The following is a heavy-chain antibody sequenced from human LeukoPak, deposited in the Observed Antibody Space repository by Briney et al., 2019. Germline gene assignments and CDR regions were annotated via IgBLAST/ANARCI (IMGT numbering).Heavy chain of an antibody. CDR2: ISSSSSYI. Sequence: GGPLRLSCAASGFTFSSYTMNWVRQAPGKGLEWVSSISSSSSYIYYADSVKGRFTISRDNAKNSLYLQMNTLRAEDTAVYYCARGSDTAMVLFYYFDYWGQGTLVTVSS. J-gene: IGHJ4*02. CDR3: ARGSDTAMVLFYYFDY. CDR1: GFTFSSYT. V-gene: IGHV3-21*01. D-gene: IGHD5-18*01.